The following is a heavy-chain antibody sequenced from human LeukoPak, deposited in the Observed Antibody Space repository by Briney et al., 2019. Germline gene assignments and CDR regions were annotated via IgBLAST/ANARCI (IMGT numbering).Heavy chain of an antibody. CDR3: ASLMGEDSSSPYGGYFDY. J-gene: IGHJ4*02. Sequence: PSETLSLTCAVYGGSFSGYYWSWIRQPPGKGLEWIGEINHSGSTNYNPSLKSRVTISVDTSKNQFSLKLSSVTAADTAVYYCASLMGEDSSSPYGGYFDYWGQGTLVTVSS. V-gene: IGHV4-34*01. CDR2: INHSGST. D-gene: IGHD6-13*01. CDR1: GGSFSGYY.